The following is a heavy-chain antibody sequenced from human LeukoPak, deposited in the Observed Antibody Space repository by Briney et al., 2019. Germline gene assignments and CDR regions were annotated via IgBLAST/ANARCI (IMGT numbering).Heavy chain of an antibody. Sequence: ASVKVSCKASGGTFSSYAISWVRQAPGQGLEWMGWINPNSGGTNYAQKFQGRVTMTRDTSISTAYMELSRLRSDDTAVYYCAREGDYYDSSGMGYYFDYWGQGTLVTVSS. CDR3: AREGDYYDSSGMGYYFDY. J-gene: IGHJ4*02. D-gene: IGHD3-22*01. V-gene: IGHV1-2*02. CDR1: GGTFSSYA. CDR2: INPNSGGT.